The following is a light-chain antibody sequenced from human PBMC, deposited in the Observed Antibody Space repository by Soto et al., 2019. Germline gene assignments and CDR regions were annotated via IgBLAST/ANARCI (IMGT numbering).Light chain of an antibody. J-gene: IGKJ2*01. V-gene: IGKV3-15*01. CDR1: QSVSSN. Sequence: EIVMTQSPATLSVSPGERATLSCRASQSVSSNLAWYQQKPGQAPRLLIYGASTRPTGIPARFSGRGFGTEFTLTLSSLKSEDFAVYYCQQYNTWPPYTFGQGTKREIK. CDR2: GAS. CDR3: QQYNTWPPYT.